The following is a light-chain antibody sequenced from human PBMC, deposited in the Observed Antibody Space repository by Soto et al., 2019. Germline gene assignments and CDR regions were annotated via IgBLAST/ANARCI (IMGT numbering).Light chain of an antibody. CDR3: SPYAGSNIVV. CDR1: SSDVGGYNF. V-gene: IGLV2-8*01. CDR2: EVS. Sequence: QSALTQPPSASGSPGQSVTISCTGTSSDVGGYNFVSWYQQHPGKAPKLMIYEVSERPSGVPDRFSGSKSGNTASLTVSGLQAEDEADYYCSPYAGSNIVVFGGGTKLTV. J-gene: IGLJ2*01.